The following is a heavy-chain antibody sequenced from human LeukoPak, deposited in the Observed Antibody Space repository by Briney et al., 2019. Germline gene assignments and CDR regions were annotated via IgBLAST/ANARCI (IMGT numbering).Heavy chain of an antibody. Sequence: PGGSLRLSCVAPGFTVSSNYMSWVRQAPGKGLEWVSAIVSGGSTFYADSVTGRFTNSRDNSKNTVYLEMNSLRAEDTAVYYCARDLYYYGSGNYVPGFPDYWGQGTLVTVSS. V-gene: IGHV3-53*01. CDR3: ARDLYYYGSGNYVPGFPDY. CDR1: GFTVSSNY. CDR2: IVSGGST. D-gene: IGHD3-10*01. J-gene: IGHJ4*02.